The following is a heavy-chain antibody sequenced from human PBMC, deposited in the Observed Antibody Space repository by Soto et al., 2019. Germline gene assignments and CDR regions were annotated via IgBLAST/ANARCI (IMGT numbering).Heavy chain of an antibody. CDR2: INPNSGGA. J-gene: IGHJ6*02. CDR3: ARDGGGHDYNYYYGLDV. V-gene: IGHV1-2*04. CDR1: GYTFTGYY. Sequence: ASVKVSCKASGYTFTGYYMNWVRQAPGQGLEWMGWINPNSGGANYAQKFQGWVTMTRDTSINTAYMELSRLRSDDTAVYYCARDGGGHDYNYYYGLDVWGQGTTVTVSS. D-gene: IGHD5-12*01.